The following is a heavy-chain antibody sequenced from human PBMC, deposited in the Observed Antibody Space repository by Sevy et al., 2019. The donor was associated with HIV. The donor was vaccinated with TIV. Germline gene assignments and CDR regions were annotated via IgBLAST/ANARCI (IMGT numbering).Heavy chain of an antibody. D-gene: IGHD3-22*01. Sequence: GGSLRLSCKPSGFTFISYAMNWVRQVPGKGLDWVSTIYDSNYGSGGGTYYADSVKGRFTISRDTSKTTVYLQMNSLRTEDTAVYYCAGGRYDSSGSCDAFDIWGQGTMVTVSS. CDR3: AGGRYDSSGSCDAFDI. J-gene: IGHJ3*02. CDR2: IYDSNYGSGGGT. V-gene: IGHV3-23*01. CDR1: GFTFISYA.